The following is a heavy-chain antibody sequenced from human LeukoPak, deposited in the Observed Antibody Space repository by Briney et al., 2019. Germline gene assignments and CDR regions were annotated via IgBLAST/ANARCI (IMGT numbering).Heavy chain of an antibody. Sequence: GGSLRLSCAASGFTVSSNYMSWVRQAPGKGLEWVAVISYDGSNKYYADSVKGRFTISRDNSKNTLYLQMNSLRAEDTAVYYCAKASYYYDSSGYYHAIDYWGQGTLVTVSS. CDR1: GFTVSSNY. CDR3: AKASYYYDSSGYYHAIDY. CDR2: ISYDGSNK. J-gene: IGHJ4*02. V-gene: IGHV3-30*18. D-gene: IGHD3-22*01.